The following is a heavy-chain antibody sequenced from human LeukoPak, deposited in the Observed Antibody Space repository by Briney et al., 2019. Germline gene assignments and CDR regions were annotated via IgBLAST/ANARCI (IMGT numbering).Heavy chain of an antibody. V-gene: IGHV4-34*01. Sequence: SETLSLTCAVYGGSFSGYYWSWIRQPPGKGLEWIGEINHSGSTNYNPSLKSRVTISVDTSKNQFSLKLRSVTAADTAVYYCARDRYFDYWGQGTLVTVSS. CDR2: INHSGST. CDR3: ARDRYFDY. J-gene: IGHJ4*02. CDR1: GGSFSGYY.